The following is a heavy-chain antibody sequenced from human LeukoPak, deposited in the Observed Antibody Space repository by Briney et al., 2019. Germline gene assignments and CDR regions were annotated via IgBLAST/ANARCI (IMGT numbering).Heavy chain of an antibody. J-gene: IGHJ4*02. CDR3: ARVSNYYDSSGYGVGSGFDS. CDR1: GYSISSGYY. D-gene: IGHD3-22*01. V-gene: IGHV4-38-2*02. CDR2: IYYSGST. Sequence: SETLSLTCTVSGYSISSGYYWGCISQPPGKGLEWIGRIYYSGSTYYNPSLKSRVTISVDTSKNQFSLKLRSVTAADTAVYYCARVSNYYDSSGYGVGSGFDSWGQGTLVTVSS.